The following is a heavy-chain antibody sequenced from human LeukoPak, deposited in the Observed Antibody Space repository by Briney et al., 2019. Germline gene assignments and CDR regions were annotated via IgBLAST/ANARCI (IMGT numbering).Heavy chain of an antibody. CDR1: GGSISSSSYY. V-gene: IGHV4-39*07. Sequence: PSETLSLTCTVSGGSISSSSYYWGWIRQPPGKGLEWIGSIYYSGSTYYNPSLKSRVTISVDTSKNQFSLKLSSVTAADTAVYYCATEPAAAMNIWGQGTMVTVSS. D-gene: IGHD2-2*01. CDR2: IYYSGST. CDR3: ATEPAAAMNI. J-gene: IGHJ3*02.